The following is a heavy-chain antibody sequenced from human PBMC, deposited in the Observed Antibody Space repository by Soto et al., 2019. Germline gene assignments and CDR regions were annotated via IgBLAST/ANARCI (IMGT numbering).Heavy chain of an antibody. CDR3: ARGPPYCGGDCPWGYFAY. V-gene: IGHV3-30-3*01. D-gene: IGHD2-21*02. CDR2: ISYDGSNK. CDR1: GFTFSSYA. J-gene: IGHJ4*02. Sequence: QVQLVESGGGVVQPGRSLRLSCAASGFTFSSYAMHWVRQAPGKGLAWVAVISYDGSNKYYADSVKGRFTIPRDNSKNTLYLQMNRLRAEDTAVYYCARGPPYCGGDCPWGYFAYWGQGTLVTVSS.